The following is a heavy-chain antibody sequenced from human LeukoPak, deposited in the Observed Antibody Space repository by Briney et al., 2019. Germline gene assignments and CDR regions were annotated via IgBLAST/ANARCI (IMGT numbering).Heavy chain of an antibody. D-gene: IGHD6-13*01. CDR3: AREEQQLAVKFGYYYYYMDV. J-gene: IGHJ6*03. Sequence: PSETLSLTCTVSGGSISSYYWSWIRQPAGKGLEWIGRIYTSGSTNYNPSLKSRVTMSVDTSKNQFSLKLSSVTAADTAVYYCAREEQQLAVKFGYYYYYMDVWGKETTVTVSS. CDR1: GGSISSYY. CDR2: IYTSGST. V-gene: IGHV4-4*07.